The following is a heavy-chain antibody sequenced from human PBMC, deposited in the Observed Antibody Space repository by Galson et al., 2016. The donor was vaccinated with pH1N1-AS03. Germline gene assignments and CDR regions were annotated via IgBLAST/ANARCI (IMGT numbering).Heavy chain of an antibody. CDR2: ISVRGGIT. V-gene: IGHV3-23*01. CDR3: AKGSRGWAHDAFDM. D-gene: IGHD5-24*01. CDR1: GFTFRNYA. Sequence: SLRLSCAASGFTFRNYAMSWVRQAPGKGLEWVSGISVRGGITFYADSVKGRFTISRDNSKNTLYLQMNSLRAEDTAVYYCAKGSRGWAHDAFDMWGQGTMVTVSS. J-gene: IGHJ3*02.